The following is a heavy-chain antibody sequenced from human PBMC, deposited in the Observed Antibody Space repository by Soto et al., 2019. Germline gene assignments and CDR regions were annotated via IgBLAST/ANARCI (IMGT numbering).Heavy chain of an antibody. CDR1: GFTFSSYA. Sequence: EVQLLESGGGLVQPGGSLRLSCAASGFTFSSYAMSWVRQAPGKGLEWVSAISGSGGSTYYADSVKGRFTISRDNSKNMLYLQMNSLRAEDTAVYYCAKGWMDYTHYYYGMDVWGQGTTVTVSS. CDR2: ISGSGGST. CDR3: AKGWMDYTHYYYGMDV. J-gene: IGHJ6*02. V-gene: IGHV3-23*01. D-gene: IGHD4-4*01.